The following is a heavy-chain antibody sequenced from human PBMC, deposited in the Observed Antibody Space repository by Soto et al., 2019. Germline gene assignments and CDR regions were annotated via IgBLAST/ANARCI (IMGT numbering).Heavy chain of an antibody. CDR3: STRAYDTNGYYRFDP. CDR2: INHSGRV. V-gene: IGHV4-34*01. Sequence: SETLSLTCAVYGGSFSGHSWTWIRQSPGKGLEWIGDINHSGRVNYSPSLKSRVTISLDTAKNQFSLTLSAVTAADTAMYYCSTRAYDTNGYYRFDPWGQGTLVTVSS. J-gene: IGHJ5*01. CDR1: GGSFSGHS. D-gene: IGHD3-22*01.